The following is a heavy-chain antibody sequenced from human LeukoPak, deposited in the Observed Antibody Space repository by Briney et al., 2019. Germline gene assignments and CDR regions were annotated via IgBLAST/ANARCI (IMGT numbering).Heavy chain of an antibody. Sequence: SGGSLRLSCAAPGFIFSDYSLSWVRQAPGKGLEWISDISRSSNILYYADSVRGRFTISRDNAENSLYLQMNSLRGEDTAVYYCARDSGGTYYRNDYWGQGTLVTVSS. J-gene: IGHJ4*02. CDR2: ISRSSNIL. V-gene: IGHV3-48*01. CDR3: ARDSGGTYYRNDY. D-gene: IGHD1-26*01. CDR1: GFIFSDYS.